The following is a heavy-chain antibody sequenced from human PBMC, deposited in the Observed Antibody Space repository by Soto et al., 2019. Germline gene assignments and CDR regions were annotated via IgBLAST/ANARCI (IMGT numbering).Heavy chain of an antibody. D-gene: IGHD6-13*01. J-gene: IGHJ3*02. V-gene: IGHV4-59*08. CDR2: IYYSGST. Sequence: QVQLQESGPGLVKPSETLSLTCTVSGDSISNYYWSWIRQPPGKGLEWIGYIYYSGSTNYNPSLTTRASISVDPSKNQFSLKLSSVTAADTAVYYCARHLLVGSSCYLGAFDIWGQGTMVTVSS. CDR1: GDSISNYY. CDR3: ARHLLVGSSCYLGAFDI.